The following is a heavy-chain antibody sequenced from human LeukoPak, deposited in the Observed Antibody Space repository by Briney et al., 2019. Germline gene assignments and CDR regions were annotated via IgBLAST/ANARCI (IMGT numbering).Heavy chain of an antibody. V-gene: IGHV3-30*04. J-gene: IGHJ4*02. CDR3: ARAVMVGATDY. D-gene: IGHD1-26*01. CDR2: ISYDGSNK. Sequence: GGSLRLSCAASGFTFSSYAMYWVREAPGKGLEWVAVISYDGSNKYYADSVKGRFTISRDNSKNTLYLQMNSLRAEDTAVYYCARAVMVGATDYWGQGTLVTVSS. CDR1: GFTFSSYA.